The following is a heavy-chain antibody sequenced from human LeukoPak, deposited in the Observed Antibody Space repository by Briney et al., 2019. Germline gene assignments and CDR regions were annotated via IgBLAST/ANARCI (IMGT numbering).Heavy chain of an antibody. D-gene: IGHD3-9*01. V-gene: IGHV1-18*01. Sequence: GSSVKVSCKASGYTFTSYGISWVRQAPGQGLEWMGWISAYNGNTNYAQKLQGRVTMTTDTSTSTAYMELRSLRSDDTAVYYCAREAARGYDILTGRYNWFDPWGQGTLVTDSS. CDR2: ISAYNGNT. J-gene: IGHJ5*02. CDR3: AREAARGYDILTGRYNWFDP. CDR1: GYTFTSYG.